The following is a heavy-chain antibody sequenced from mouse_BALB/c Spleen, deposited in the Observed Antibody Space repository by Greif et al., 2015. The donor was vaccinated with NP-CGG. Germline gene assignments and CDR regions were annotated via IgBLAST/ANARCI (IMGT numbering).Heavy chain of an antibody. CDR3: AMGGGYPPY. CDR1: GFNIKDYY. D-gene: IGHD2-14*01. CDR2: IDPENGNT. Sequence: EVQLQESGAELVRPGALVKLSCKASGFNIKDYYMLWVKQRPEQGLEWIGWIDPENGNTIYDPKFQGKASITADTSSNTAYLQLSSLTSEDTAVYYCAMGGGYPPYWGQGTLVTVSA. V-gene: IGHV14-1*02. J-gene: IGHJ3*01.